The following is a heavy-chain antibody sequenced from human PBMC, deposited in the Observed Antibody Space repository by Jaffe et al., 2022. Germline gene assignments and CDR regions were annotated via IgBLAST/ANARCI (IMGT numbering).Heavy chain of an antibody. D-gene: IGHD3-16*01. Sequence: QVQLQESGPGLVKPSETLSLTCTVSGGSISSYYWSWIRQPPGKGLEWIGYIYYSGSTNYNPSLKSRVTISVDTSKNQFSLKLSSVTAADTAVYYCASVRPPLDYFDYWGQGTLVTVSS. CDR1: GGSISSYY. V-gene: IGHV4-59*01. CDR2: IYYSGST. J-gene: IGHJ4*02. CDR3: ASVRPPLDYFDY.